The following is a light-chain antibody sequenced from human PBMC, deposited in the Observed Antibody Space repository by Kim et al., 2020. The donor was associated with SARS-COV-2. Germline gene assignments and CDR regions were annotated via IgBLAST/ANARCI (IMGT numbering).Light chain of an antibody. CDR1: QGFRSD. J-gene: IGKJ4*01. CDR2: DAS. CDR3: LQDYIYPFT. V-gene: IGKV1-6*01. Sequence: AIQMTQSPSSLSASVGDTVTITCRASQGFRSDLTWYQQKPGKAPNLLIYDASTLQSGVPSRFSGSGSGTDFTLTISSLQPEDVATYFCLQDYIYPFTFGGGTKV.